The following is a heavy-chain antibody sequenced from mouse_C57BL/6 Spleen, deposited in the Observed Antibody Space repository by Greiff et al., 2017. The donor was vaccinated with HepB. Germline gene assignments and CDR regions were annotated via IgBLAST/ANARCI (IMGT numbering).Heavy chain of an antibody. Sequence: VQLQQSGPELVKPGASVKISCKASGYAFSSYWMNWVKQSPGKGLEWIGRIYPGDGDTNYNGKFKGKATLTADKSSSTAYMQLSSLTSEDSAVYFCAISLAYYSNYWYFDVWGTGTTVSVAA. V-gene: IGHV1-82*01. CDR2: IYPGDGDT. D-gene: IGHD2-12*01. J-gene: IGHJ1*03. CDR1: GYAFSSYW. CDR3: AISLAYYSNYWYFDV.